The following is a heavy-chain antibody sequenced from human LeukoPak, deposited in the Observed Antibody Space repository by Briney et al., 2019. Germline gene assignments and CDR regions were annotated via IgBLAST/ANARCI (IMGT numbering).Heavy chain of an antibody. CDR2: ISAYNGNT. D-gene: IGHD3-22*01. CDR1: GYTFTSYG. Sequence: ASVKVSCKASGYTFTSYGISWVPQAPGQGREWMGWISAYNGNTNYAQKLQGRVTMTTDTSTSTAYMELGGLRSDDTAVYYCARHPVNYYDSSAHDYWGQGTLVTVSS. V-gene: IGHV1-18*01. J-gene: IGHJ4*02. CDR3: ARHPVNYYDSSAHDY.